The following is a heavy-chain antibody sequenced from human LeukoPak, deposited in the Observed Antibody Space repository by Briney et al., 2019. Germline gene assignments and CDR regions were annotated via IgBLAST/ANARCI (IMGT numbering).Heavy chain of an antibody. J-gene: IGHJ5*02. Sequence: PSETLSLTCTVAGGSISGYYWSWIRQPPGKGLEYIGFLFYGGTTKYSPSLKSRATISVDTSKNQFSLTPTSVTAADTALYYCARGRYYYDSSGYYYDNWFDPWGQGTLVTVSS. V-gene: IGHV4-59*01. D-gene: IGHD3-22*01. CDR1: GGSISGYY. CDR3: ARGRYYYDSSGYYYDNWFDP. CDR2: LFYGGTT.